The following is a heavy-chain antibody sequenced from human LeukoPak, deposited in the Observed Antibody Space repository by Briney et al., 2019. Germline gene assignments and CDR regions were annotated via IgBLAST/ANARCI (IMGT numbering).Heavy chain of an antibody. J-gene: IGHJ4*02. D-gene: IGHD3-22*01. CDR3: ARDNNKLNLYYYDSSGYYEGAV. Sequence: PSETLSLTCTVSGGSISSYYWSWIRQPAGKGLEWIGRIYTSGSTYYNPSLKSRVTISVDRSKNQFSLKLSSVTAADTAVYYCARDNNKLNLYYYDSSGYYEGAVWGQGTLVTVSS. V-gene: IGHV4-4*07. CDR2: IYTSGST. CDR1: GGSISSYY.